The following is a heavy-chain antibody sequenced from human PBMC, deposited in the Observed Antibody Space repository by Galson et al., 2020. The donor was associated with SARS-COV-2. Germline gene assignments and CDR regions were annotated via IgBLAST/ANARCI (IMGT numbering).Heavy chain of an antibody. J-gene: IGHJ5*02. CDR2: MNPNSGNT. D-gene: IGHD4-17*01. CDR3: ARSYDDFATWFDP. Sequence: GESLKISCKASGYTFTNYEINWVRQAPGQGLEWMGWMNPNSGNTGYAQKFQGRVTMTRTTSISTAYMELNSLTSEDTAVYYCARSYDDFATWFDPWGQGTLVTVSS. V-gene: IGHV1-8*01. CDR1: GYTFTNYE.